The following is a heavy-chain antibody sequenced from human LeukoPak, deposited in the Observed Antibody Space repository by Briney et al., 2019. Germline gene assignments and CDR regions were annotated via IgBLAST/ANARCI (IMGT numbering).Heavy chain of an antibody. Sequence: GGSLRLSCAASGFTFSSFSMNWVRQAPGKGLEWVSYISSTSTTIYYADSVKGRFTVSRDDAKNSLYLQMNSLRDEDTAVYYCARDLISGDYTFDYWGQGALVTVSS. CDR2: ISSTSTTI. J-gene: IGHJ4*02. CDR3: ARDLISGDYTFDY. D-gene: IGHD4-11*01. V-gene: IGHV3-48*02. CDR1: GFTFSSFS.